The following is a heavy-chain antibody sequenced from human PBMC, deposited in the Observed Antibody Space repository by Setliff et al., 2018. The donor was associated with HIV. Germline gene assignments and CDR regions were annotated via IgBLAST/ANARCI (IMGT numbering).Heavy chain of an antibody. CDR1: GFTFNAYE. V-gene: IGHV3-48*03. CDR2: ISTSGTTT. CDR3: ARRNGDYYFDY. Sequence: PGGSLRLSCAASGFTFNAYEMNWVRQAPGKGLEWISYISTSGTTTSYADSVKARFTISRENAKNSLYLQMNSLRAGDTAVYFCARRNGDYYFDYWGQGTLVTVSS. J-gene: IGHJ4*02. D-gene: IGHD4-17*01.